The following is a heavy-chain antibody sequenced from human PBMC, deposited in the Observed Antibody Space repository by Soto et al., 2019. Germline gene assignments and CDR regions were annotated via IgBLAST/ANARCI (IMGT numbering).Heavy chain of an antibody. Sequence: EVQLLESGGGLVQPGGSLRLSCAASGFTFSSYAMSWVRQAPGKGLEWVSAISGSGGSTYYADSVKGRFTISRDNXXNALSLQMNSLRAEDTAVYYCARGDSSGWYANFGYWGQGTLVTVSS. V-gene: IGHV3-23*01. J-gene: IGHJ4*02. CDR3: ARGDSSGWYANFGY. D-gene: IGHD6-19*01. CDR1: GFTFSSYA. CDR2: ISGSGGST.